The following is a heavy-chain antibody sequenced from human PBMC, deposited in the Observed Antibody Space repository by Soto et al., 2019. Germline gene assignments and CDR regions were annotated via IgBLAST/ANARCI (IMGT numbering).Heavy chain of an antibody. CDR1: GYSVSSYW. V-gene: IGHV5-51*01. Sequence: GASLKISCRGSGYSVSSYWLGWVRQMPGKGLELMGIIYPGDSNVRYSPSFQGQVTISADKSINTAYLQWSSLRASDTAIYYCARLYVVGSPWGFAPWGQGTRVTVSS. CDR3: ARLYVVGSPWGFAP. D-gene: IGHD2-15*01. J-gene: IGHJ5*02. CDR2: IYPGDSNV.